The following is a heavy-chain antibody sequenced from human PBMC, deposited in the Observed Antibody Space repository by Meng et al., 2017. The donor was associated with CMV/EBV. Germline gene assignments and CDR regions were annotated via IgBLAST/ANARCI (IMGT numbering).Heavy chain of an antibody. J-gene: IGHJ6*02. V-gene: IGHV1-2*02. CDR3: ARDQSSTSHYYYGMDV. Sequence: ASVKVSCKASGYTFTGYYMHWVRQAPGQGLEWMGWINPNSGGTNYAQKFQGRVTMTRDTSISTAYMELSRLRSDDTAVYYCARDQSSTSHYYYGMDVWGQGTTVTVSS. CDR1: GYTFTGYY. D-gene: IGHD2-2*01. CDR2: INPNSGGT.